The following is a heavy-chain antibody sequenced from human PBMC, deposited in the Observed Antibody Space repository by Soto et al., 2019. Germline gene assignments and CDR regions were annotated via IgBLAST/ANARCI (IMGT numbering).Heavy chain of an antibody. CDR2: ISYDENNR. J-gene: IGHJ5*02. CDR1: GFTFRSYA. V-gene: IGHV3-30-3*01. Sequence: QVQLVESGGGVVQPGRFLRLSCAASGFTFRSYAMHWVRQAPGKGLEWVAVISYDENNRYYTDSVKGRFTISRDNSKNXXYLQVNSLRAEDTAVYYCARAMDPAMASKDNWFDPWGQGTLVTVSS. D-gene: IGHD5-18*01. CDR3: ARAMDPAMASKDNWFDP.